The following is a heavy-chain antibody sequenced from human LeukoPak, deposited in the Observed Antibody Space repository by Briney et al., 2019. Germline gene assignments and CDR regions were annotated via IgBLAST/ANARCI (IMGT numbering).Heavy chain of an antibody. Sequence: GASVKVSCKASGCTFTGYYMHWVRQAPGQGLEWMGWINPNSGGTNYARKFQGRVTMTRDTSISTAYMELSRLRSDDTAVYYCARARYSSSWSTFDYWGQGTLVTVSS. D-gene: IGHD6-13*01. CDR3: ARARYSSSWSTFDY. CDR1: GCTFTGYY. CDR2: INPNSGGT. V-gene: IGHV1-2*02. J-gene: IGHJ4*02.